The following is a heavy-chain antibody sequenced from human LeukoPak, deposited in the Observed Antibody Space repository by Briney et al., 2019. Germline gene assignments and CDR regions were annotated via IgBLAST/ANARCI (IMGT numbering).Heavy chain of an antibody. CDR1: GFTFSSYG. V-gene: IGHV3-30*18. D-gene: IGHD7-27*01. J-gene: IGHJ6*02. CDR2: ISYDGSNK. CDR3: AKDSLGISSLYYYYGMDV. Sequence: GGSLRLSCAASGFTFSSYGMHWVRQAPGKGLEWVAVISYDGSNKYYADSVKGRFTISRDNSKNTLYLQMNSLRAEDTAVYYCAKDSLGISSLYYYYGMDVWGQGTTVTVSS.